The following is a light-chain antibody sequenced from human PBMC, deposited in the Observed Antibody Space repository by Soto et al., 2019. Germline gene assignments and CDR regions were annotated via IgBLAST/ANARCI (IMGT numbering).Light chain of an antibody. J-gene: IGLJ1*01. CDR3: SSYAGSNTRV. Sequence: QSVLTQPPSASGSPGQSVTISCTGTNNDVGGYNYVSWYQQHPGKAPKLMIYEVSKRPSGVPDRFSGSKSGNTASLTVSGLQTEDEADYYCSSYAGSNTRVFGTGTKLTVL. V-gene: IGLV2-8*01. CDR1: NNDVGGYNY. CDR2: EVS.